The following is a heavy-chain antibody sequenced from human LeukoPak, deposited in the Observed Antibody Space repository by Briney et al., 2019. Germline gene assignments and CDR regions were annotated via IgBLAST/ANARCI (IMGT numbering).Heavy chain of an antibody. Sequence: SETLSLTCTVSGGSISSYYWSWIRQPPGKGLEWIGYIYYSGSTNYNPSLKSRVTISVDTSKNQFSLKLSSVTAADTAVYYCARVWWGGHDAFHIWGQGTMVTVSS. D-gene: IGHD4/OR15-4a*01. CDR2: IYYSGST. V-gene: IGHV4-59*01. J-gene: IGHJ3*02. CDR3: ARVWWGGHDAFHI. CDR1: GGSISSYY.